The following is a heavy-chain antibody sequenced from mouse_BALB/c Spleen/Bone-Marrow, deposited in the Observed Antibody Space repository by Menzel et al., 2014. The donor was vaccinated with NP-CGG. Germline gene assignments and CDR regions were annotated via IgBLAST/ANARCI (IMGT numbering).Heavy chain of an antibody. Sequence: EVQLQESGAELVKPGASVKLSCTASGFNIKDTYMHWVKQRPEQGLEWIGRIDPANGNTKYDPKFQGKATITADTSSNTAYLQLSSLTSEDTAVYYCARWEYYAMDYWGQGASVTVSS. D-gene: IGHD4-1*01. CDR2: IDPANGNT. V-gene: IGHV14-3*02. J-gene: IGHJ4*01. CDR3: ARWEYYAMDY. CDR1: GFNIKDTY.